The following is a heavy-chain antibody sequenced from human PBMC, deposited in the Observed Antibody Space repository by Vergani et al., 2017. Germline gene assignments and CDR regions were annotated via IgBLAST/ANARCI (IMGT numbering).Heavy chain of an antibody. D-gene: IGHD2-15*01. CDR1: GGSFSGYY. V-gene: IGHV4-34*01. CDR2: INRSGST. CDR3: ARGTGGYCSGGSCWYFDY. Sequence: QVQLQQWGAGLLKPSETLSLTCAVYGGSFSGYYWSWIRQPPGKGLEWIGEINRSGSTNYNPSLKSRVTISVDTSKNQFSLKLSSVTAADTAVYYCARGTGGYCSGGSCWYFDYWGQGTLVTVSS. J-gene: IGHJ4*02.